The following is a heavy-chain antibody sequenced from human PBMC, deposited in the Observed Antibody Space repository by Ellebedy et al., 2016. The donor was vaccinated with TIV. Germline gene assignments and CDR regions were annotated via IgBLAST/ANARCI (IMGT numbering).Heavy chain of an antibody. CDR2: IDKDGREK. J-gene: IGHJ4*02. D-gene: IGHD3-3*01. Sequence: GESLKISCAASGFTFSSYWMTWVRQAPGTGLQWVANIDKDGREKFYVESVQGRFTISRDNTKKSLYLQLNRLRADDTAIYYCARLPKIDDFWSGYLDYWGQGLLVTVSS. V-gene: IGHV3-7*01. CDR1: GFTFSSYW. CDR3: ARLPKIDDFWSGYLDY.